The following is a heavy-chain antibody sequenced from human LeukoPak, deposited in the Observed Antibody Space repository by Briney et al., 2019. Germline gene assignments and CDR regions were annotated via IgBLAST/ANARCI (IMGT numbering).Heavy chain of an antibody. CDR1: GFIFSSSS. CDR3: ARDWSAGAWTDLDY. V-gene: IGHV3-38-3*01. J-gene: IGHJ4*02. D-gene: IGHD3/OR15-3a*01. Sequence: GGSLRLSCAASGFIFSSSSMSWVRQAPGKGLEWVSSISGGSTYYADSRKGRFTISRDNSKNTLHLQMNSLRAEDTAVYYCARDWSAGAWTDLDYWGQGTLVTVSS. CDR2: ISGGST.